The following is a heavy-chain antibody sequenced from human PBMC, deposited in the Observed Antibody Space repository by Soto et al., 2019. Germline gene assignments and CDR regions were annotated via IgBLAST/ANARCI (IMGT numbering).Heavy chain of an antibody. D-gene: IGHD3-3*01. J-gene: IGHJ6*02. Sequence: PGGSLRLSCAASGFTFSSYSMNWVRQAPGKGLEWVSSISSSSSYIYYADSVKGRFTISRDNAKNSLYLQMNSLRAEDTAVYYCARDHSGKLRFLEWLFYGMDVWGQGTTVTVSS. CDR3: ARDHSGKLRFLEWLFYGMDV. V-gene: IGHV3-21*01. CDR2: ISSSSSYI. CDR1: GFTFSSYS.